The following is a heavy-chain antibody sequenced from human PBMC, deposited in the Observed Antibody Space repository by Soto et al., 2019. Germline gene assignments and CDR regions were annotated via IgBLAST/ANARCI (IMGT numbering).Heavy chain of an antibody. CDR3: ARDRIARGGSSSFVGFGY. V-gene: IGHV1-69*01. J-gene: IGHJ4*02. Sequence: QVQLVQSGAEVKKPGSSVKVSCKASGGTFRSFAISWVRQAPGQGLEWMGGVIPALGSPNYAQTFQGRVTISADGSTSTAYMELRSLRSEDTAVYYCARDRIARGGSSSFVGFGYWGQGTLVTVSS. CDR1: GGTFRSFA. D-gene: IGHD6-6*01. CDR2: VIPALGSP.